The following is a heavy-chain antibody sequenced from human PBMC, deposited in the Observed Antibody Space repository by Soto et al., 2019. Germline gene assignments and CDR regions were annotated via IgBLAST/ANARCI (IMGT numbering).Heavy chain of an antibody. D-gene: IGHD4-17*01. CDR3: ARDNRFTVNPANVPSGMDV. Sequence: PSETLSLTCTVSGDSIGSGNKYWSWIRPAPGKGLEWIGYIFSSGTTYYNPSLKSRFTISIDTAKHQFSLKVTSVTAADTAVYYCARDNRFTVNPANVPSGMDVWGQGTTVTVSS. CDR1: GDSIGSGNKY. V-gene: IGHV4-30-4*01. CDR2: IFSSGTT. J-gene: IGHJ6*02.